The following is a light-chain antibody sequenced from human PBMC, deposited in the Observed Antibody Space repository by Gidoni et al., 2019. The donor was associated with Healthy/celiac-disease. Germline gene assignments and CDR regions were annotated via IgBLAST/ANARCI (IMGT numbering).Light chain of an antibody. CDR3: QQLNSYPRT. CDR2: AAS. CDR1: QGISSY. V-gene: IGKV1-9*01. Sequence: DIQLTQSPSFLSASVGDRVTITCRASQGISSYLAWYQQKPGKAPKLLIYAASTLQSGVPSRFSGSGSGTEFTLTISSLQPEDFATYYCQQLNSYPRTFXXXTKLDIK. J-gene: IGKJ2*01.